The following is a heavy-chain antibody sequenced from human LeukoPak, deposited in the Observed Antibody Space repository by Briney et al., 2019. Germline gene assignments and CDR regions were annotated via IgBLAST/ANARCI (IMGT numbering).Heavy chain of an antibody. Sequence: SETLSLTCAVYGGSFSGYYWSWIRQPPGKGLEWIGEINHSVSTNYNPSLKSRVTISVDTSKNQFSLKLSSVTAADTAVYYCARAPRRGYSYGYSAPVGGAFDIWGQGTMVTVSS. J-gene: IGHJ3*02. D-gene: IGHD5-18*01. CDR2: INHSVST. CDR1: GGSFSGYY. CDR3: ARAPRRGYSYGYSAPVGGAFDI. V-gene: IGHV4-34*01.